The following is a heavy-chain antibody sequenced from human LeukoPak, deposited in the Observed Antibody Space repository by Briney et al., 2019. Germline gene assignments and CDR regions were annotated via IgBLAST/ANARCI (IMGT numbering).Heavy chain of an antibody. CDR2: ISWNSGSI. Sequence: GRSLRLSCAASGFTFDDYAMHWVRQAPGKGLEWVSGISWNSGSIGYADSVKGRFTISRDNSKNTLYLQMNSLRAEDTAVYYCARLIAVAGTLDYWGQGTLVTVSS. V-gene: IGHV3-9*01. D-gene: IGHD6-19*01. J-gene: IGHJ4*02. CDR3: ARLIAVAGTLDY. CDR1: GFTFDDYA.